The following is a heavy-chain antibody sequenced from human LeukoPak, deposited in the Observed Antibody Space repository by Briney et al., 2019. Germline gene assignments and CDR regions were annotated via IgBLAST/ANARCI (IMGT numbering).Heavy chain of an antibody. CDR2: IWYDGSNK. J-gene: IGHJ6*02. V-gene: IGHV3-33*01. Sequence: PGGSLRLSCAASGFTFSSYGMHWVRQAPGKGLEWVALIWYDGSNKYYVDSVKGRFTISRDNSKNTLYLQMHSLRAEDTAVYYCARDSLSGYSFGPTVWGQGTTVTVPS. CDR3: ARDSLSGYSFGPTV. D-gene: IGHD5-18*01. CDR1: GFTFSSYG.